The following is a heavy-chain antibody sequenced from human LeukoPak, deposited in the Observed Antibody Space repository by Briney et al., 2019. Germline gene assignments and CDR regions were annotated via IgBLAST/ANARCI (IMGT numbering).Heavy chain of an antibody. J-gene: IGHJ4*02. CDR3: ERDLSSTYDFWSGYYTGEVDY. D-gene: IGHD3-3*01. CDR2: INPNSGGT. CDR1: GYTSTGYY. V-gene: IGHV1-2*06. Sequence: ASVKVSCKASGYTSTGYYMHWVRQAPGQGLEWMGRINPNSGGTNYAQKFQGRVTMTRDTSISTAYMELSRLRSDDTAVYYCERDLSSTYDFWSGYYTGEVDYWGQGTLVTVSS.